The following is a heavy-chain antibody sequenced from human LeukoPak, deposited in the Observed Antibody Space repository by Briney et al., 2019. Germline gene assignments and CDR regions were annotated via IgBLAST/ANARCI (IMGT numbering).Heavy chain of an antibody. J-gene: IGHJ4*02. D-gene: IGHD2-8*01. Sequence: PGGSLRLSCAASGFTVSSNYMSWVRQPPGQGLEWIGEISLSEFTNYNPSLKSRVTVSLDKSKNQLSLNLTSVTAADTAVYYCSRENGAFSPFGYWGQGTLGTVPS. CDR1: GFTVSSNY. V-gene: IGHV4-4*02. CDR3: SRENGAFSPFGY. CDR2: ISLSEFT.